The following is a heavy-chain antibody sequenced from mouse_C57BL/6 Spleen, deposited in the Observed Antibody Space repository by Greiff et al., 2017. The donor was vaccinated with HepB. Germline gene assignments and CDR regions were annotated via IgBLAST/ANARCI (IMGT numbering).Heavy chain of an antibody. D-gene: IGHD2-12*01. V-gene: IGHV1-7*01. CDR3: ARADSYGPRAMDY. CDR1: GYTFTSYW. Sequence: QVQLKQSGAELAKPGASVKLSCTASGYTFTSYWMHWVKQRPGQGLEWIGYINPSSGYTKYNQKFKDKATLTADKSSSTAYMQLSSLTYEDSAVYYCARADSYGPRAMDYWGQGTSVTVSS. J-gene: IGHJ4*01. CDR2: INPSSGYT.